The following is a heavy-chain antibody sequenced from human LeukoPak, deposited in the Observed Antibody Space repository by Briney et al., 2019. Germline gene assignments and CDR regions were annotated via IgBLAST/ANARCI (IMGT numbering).Heavy chain of an antibody. V-gene: IGHV5-51*01. CDR3: ARLRGYSVTDAFDI. CDR1: GYSFTSYW. J-gene: IGHJ3*02. D-gene: IGHD1-26*01. CDR2: IYPGDSAS. Sequence: GESLKISCKGSGYSFTSYWIGWVRQMPGKGLEWMGVIYPGDSASTYSPSFQGQVTISADKSISTAYLQWSSLKASDTPMYYCARLRGYSVTDAFDIWGQGTMVTVSS.